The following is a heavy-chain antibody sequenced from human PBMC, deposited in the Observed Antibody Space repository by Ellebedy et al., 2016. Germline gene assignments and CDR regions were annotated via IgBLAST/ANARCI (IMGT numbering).Heavy chain of an antibody. CDR1: GFTFSNHA. CDR2: ISYDGRKK. V-gene: IGHV3-30*04. CDR3: ARDTSLRVVVATTIDY. D-gene: IGHD1-26*01. J-gene: IGHJ4*02. Sequence: GESLKISXAASGFTFSNHAIHWIRQAPGKGLEWVALISYDGRKKYYADSVKGRFTISRDNSKNTLFLQMNSLRPEDTAVYYCARDTSLRVVVATTIDYWGQGTLVTVSS.